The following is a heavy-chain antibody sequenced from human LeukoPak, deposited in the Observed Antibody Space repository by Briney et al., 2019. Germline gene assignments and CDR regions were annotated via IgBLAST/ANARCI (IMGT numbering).Heavy chain of an antibody. CDR1: GFTFHNYA. V-gene: IGHV3-30*04. CDR3: ARGARKGDDYGGFFDY. CDR2: VSYDGSYK. J-gene: IGHJ4*02. Sequence: GGSLRLSCASSGFTFHNYAMHWVRQAPGKGLEWVAVVSYDGSYKDYADSVEGRFTISRDNSRNTLYVQMNSLRAQDTAVYYCARGARKGDDYGGFFDYWGQGTLVTVSS. D-gene: IGHD4-23*01.